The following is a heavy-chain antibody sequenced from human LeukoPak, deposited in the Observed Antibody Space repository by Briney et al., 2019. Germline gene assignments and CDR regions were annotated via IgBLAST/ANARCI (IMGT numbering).Heavy chain of an antibody. CDR3: AKISEYYYDSSGYSWYFQH. V-gene: IGHV3-30*02. D-gene: IGHD3-22*01. CDR1: GFTFSSYG. J-gene: IGHJ1*01. Sequence: PGGSLRLSCAASGFTFSSYGMHWVRQAPGKGLEWVAFIRDDGSNKYYADSVKGRFTISRDNSKNTLYLQMNSLRAEDTAVYYCAKISEYYYDSSGYSWYFQHWGQGTLVTVSS. CDR2: IRDDGSNK.